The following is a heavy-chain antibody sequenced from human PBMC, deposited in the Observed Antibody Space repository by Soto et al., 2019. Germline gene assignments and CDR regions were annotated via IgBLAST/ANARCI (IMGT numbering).Heavy chain of an antibody. J-gene: IGHJ6*02. CDR2: ISSSSSYI. CDR1: GFTFSSYT. D-gene: IGHD1-26*01. Sequence: GGSLRLSCAASGFTFSSYTMTWVRQAPGKGLEWVSSISSSSSYIYYADSVQGRFTISRDNAKNSLYLQMNSLRADDTAVYFCARALPPWIVGTTNYYYYGMDVWGQGTTVTVSS. V-gene: IGHV3-21*01. CDR3: ARALPPWIVGTTNYYYYGMDV.